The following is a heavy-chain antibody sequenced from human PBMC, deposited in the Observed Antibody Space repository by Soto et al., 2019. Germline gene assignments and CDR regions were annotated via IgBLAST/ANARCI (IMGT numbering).Heavy chain of an antibody. D-gene: IGHD2-2*01. CDR2: FDPEDGET. CDR3: ATDLKGYCISTSCPQ. J-gene: IGHJ4*02. CDR1: GYTLTELS. Sequence: ASVKVSCKVSGYTLTELSMHWVRQAPGKRLEWMGGFDPEDGETIYAQKFQGRVTMTEDTSTDTAYMELSSLRSEDTAVYYCATDLKGYCISTSCPQWGQGTLVTVSS. V-gene: IGHV1-24*01.